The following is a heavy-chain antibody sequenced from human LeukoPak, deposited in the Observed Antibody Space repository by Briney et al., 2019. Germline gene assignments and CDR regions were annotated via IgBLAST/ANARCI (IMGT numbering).Heavy chain of an antibody. D-gene: IGHD5-18*01. CDR1: GFTFSSYG. CDR2: IWYDGSNK. V-gene: IGHV3-33*01. Sequence: HPGGSLRLSCAASGFTFSSYGMHWVRQAPGKGLEWVAVIWYDGSNKYYADSVKGRFTISRDNSKNTLYLQMNSLRAEDTAVYYCARDRGLGYSYGNGYFQHWGQGTLVTVSS. J-gene: IGHJ1*01. CDR3: ARDRGLGYSYGNGYFQH.